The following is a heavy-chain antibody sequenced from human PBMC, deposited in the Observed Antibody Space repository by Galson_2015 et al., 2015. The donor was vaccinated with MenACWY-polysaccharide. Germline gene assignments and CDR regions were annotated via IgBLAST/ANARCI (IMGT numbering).Heavy chain of an antibody. CDR1: GYTFTSYD. V-gene: IGHV1-8*01. D-gene: IGHD3-16*02. Sequence: SVKVSCKASGYTFTSYDINWVRQATGQGLEWMGWMNPNSGNTGYAQKFQGRVTMTRNTSISTAYMELSSLRSEDTAVYYCARGGYYDYVWGSYQPDYWGQGTLVTVSS. CDR2: MNPNSGNT. J-gene: IGHJ4*02. CDR3: ARGGYYDYVWGSYQPDY.